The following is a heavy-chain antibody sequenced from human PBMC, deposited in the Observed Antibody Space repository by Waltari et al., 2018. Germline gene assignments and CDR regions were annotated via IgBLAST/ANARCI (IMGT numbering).Heavy chain of an antibody. D-gene: IGHD3-16*02. CDR1: GFTFSSYD. CDR3: ARGGRLSIKKAFEY. CDR2: IWYDGSNK. J-gene: IGHJ4*02. V-gene: IGHV3-33*01. Sequence: QVQLVESGGGVVQPGRSLRLSCAASGFTFSSYDIHWVRQAPGKGLEWVAIIWYDGSNKYYADSVKGRFTISRDNSKNTLYLQMNSLRAEDTAVYYCARGGRLSIKKAFEYWGQGTLVTVSS.